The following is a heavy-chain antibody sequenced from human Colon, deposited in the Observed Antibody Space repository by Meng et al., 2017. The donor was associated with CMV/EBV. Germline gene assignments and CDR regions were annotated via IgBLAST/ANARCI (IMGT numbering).Heavy chain of an antibody. CDR3: ARVGSSGWELVY. CDR1: GGSISNYD. D-gene: IGHD6-19*01. CDR2: IYHSATRCNPNSGKP. Sequence: GSLRLSCSVSGGSISNYDWSWIRQSPGQGLEWIGYIYHSATRCNPNSGKPNYNPSLQSRVSISVDPSMHHFSLELSSVTAADTAVYYCARVGSSGWELVYWGQGVLVTVSS. V-gene: IGHV4-59*01. J-gene: IGHJ4*02.